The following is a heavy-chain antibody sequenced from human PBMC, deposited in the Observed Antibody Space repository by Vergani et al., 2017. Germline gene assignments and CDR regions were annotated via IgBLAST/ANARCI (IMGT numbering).Heavy chain of an antibody. Sequence: QVQLVESGGGVVQPGGSLRLSCAASGFTFSSYGMHWVRQAPGKGLEWVAFIRYDGSNKYYADSVKGRFTISRDNSKNTLYLQMNSLRAEDTAVYYCAKDRRLWFGELLIDWGQGTLVTVSS. D-gene: IGHD3-10*01. CDR2: IRYDGSNK. V-gene: IGHV3-30*02. J-gene: IGHJ4*02. CDR3: AKDRRLWFGELLID. CDR1: GFTFSSYG.